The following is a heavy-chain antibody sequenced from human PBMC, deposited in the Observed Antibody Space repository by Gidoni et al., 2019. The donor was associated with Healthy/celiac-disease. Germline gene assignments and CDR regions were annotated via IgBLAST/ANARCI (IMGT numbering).Heavy chain of an antibody. CDR1: GFTFSSYA. CDR2: IRGSGGST. D-gene: IGHD6-13*01. V-gene: IGHV3-23*01. J-gene: IGHJ4*02. Sequence: EVQLLGSGGGLVQTGGSLRLSCASAGFTFSSYAMSWVRQAPGKGREWVSAIRGSGGSTYYADSVKGRFTISRDNSKNTLYLRMNSLRAEDTAVYYCAKFKQVQDFDYWGQGTLVTVSS. CDR3: AKFKQVQDFDY.